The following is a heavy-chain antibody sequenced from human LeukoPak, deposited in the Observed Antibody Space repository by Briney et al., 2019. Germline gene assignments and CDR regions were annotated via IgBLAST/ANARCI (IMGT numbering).Heavy chain of an antibody. Sequence: GGSLRLSCAASGFTFSTYAMSWVRQAPGKGLEWVSGTSSGGGGTHYADSVKGRFTISRDNSKNTLYLQMNSLRAEDTAVYYCAKAFSTSRSGAESWGQGTLVTVSS. CDR3: AKAFSTSRSGAES. J-gene: IGHJ5*02. D-gene: IGHD2-2*01. CDR1: GFTFSTYA. CDR2: TSSGGGGT. V-gene: IGHV3-23*01.